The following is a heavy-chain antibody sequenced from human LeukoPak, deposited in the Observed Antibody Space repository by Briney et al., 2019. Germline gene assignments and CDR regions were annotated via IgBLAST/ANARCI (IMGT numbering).Heavy chain of an antibody. D-gene: IGHD3-22*01. CDR1: GFTFSSYS. V-gene: IGHV3-21*01. CDR2: ISSSSSYI. CDR3: ASLITYYYDSRLYY. J-gene: IGHJ4*02. Sequence: GGSLRLSCAASGFTFSSYSMNWVRQAPGKGLDWVSYISSSSSYIYYADSVKGRFTISRDNAQNALYLQMNSLRAEDTAVYYCASLITYYYDSRLYYWGQGTLVTVSS.